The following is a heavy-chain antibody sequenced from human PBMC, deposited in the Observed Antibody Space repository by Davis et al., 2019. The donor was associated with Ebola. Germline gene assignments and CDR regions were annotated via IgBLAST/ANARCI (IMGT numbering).Heavy chain of an antibody. Sequence: SETLSLTCTISGGSISTDYWGWIRQSPGKGLEWIRHTYYSGSTNYNPSLKSRVTMSVDTSKNQFSLNLSAVTAADTAVYYCVRTAVAGFPYSYYFDYWGPGTLVTASS. J-gene: IGHJ4*02. CDR2: TYYSGST. CDR1: GGSISTDY. D-gene: IGHD6-19*01. CDR3: VRTAVAGFPYSYYFDY. V-gene: IGHV4-59*08.